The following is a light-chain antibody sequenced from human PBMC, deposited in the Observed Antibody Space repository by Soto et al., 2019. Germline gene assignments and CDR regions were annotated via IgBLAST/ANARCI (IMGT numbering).Light chain of an antibody. CDR2: LND. CDR3: EAWDDSLNAL. V-gene: IGLV1-44*01. Sequence: QSVLTQPPSLSATPGQRVNSSCSGGFSNIGDNAVNWYQQLPGAAPKLLIYLNDQRPSGVPDRFSGSKSGTSAFLAISGLQSEDEADYYCEAWDDSLNALFGTGTKVTVL. J-gene: IGLJ1*01. CDR1: FSNIGDNA.